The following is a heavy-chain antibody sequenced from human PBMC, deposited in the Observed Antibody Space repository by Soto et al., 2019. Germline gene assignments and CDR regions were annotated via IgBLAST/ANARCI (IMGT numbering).Heavy chain of an antibody. J-gene: IGHJ6*02. CDR3: ATVSRDNRLNGMDV. D-gene: IGHD4-17*01. CDR1: GFTVSNTY. V-gene: IGHV3-53*02. Sequence: EVQLVETGGGLIQPGGSLRLSCAVSGFTVSNTYMSWVRQAPGKGLEWVSLIYSGGSTSYADSVKGRFTISRDNSKNTLYLHMNSPRAEDTAVYYCATVSRDNRLNGMDVWGQGTTVTVSS. CDR2: IYSGGST.